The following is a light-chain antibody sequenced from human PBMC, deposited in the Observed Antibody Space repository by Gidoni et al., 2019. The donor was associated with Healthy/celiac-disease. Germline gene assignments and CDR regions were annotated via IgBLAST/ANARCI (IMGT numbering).Light chain of an antibody. V-gene: IGLV3-1*01. CDR3: QGWDSSTADVV. J-gene: IGLJ2*01. CDR2: QDS. Sequence: SSELTQPPSVSVSLGQTASITCSGDNLGDKYACWYQQKPGQSPVLVIYQDSKRPSGIPERFAGSNSGNTATLTISGTQAMDEADYYCQGWDSSTADVVFGGGTKLTVL. CDR1: NLGDKY.